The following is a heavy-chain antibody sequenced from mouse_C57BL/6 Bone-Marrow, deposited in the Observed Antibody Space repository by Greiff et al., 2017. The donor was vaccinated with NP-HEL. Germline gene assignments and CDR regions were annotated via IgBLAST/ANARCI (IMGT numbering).Heavy chain of an antibody. Sequence: EVKLMESGGDLVKPGGSLKLSCAASGFTFSSYGMSWVRQTPDKRLEWVATISSGGSYTYYPDSVQGRVTISRDNAKNTLYLQMSSLKSEDTAMYYCARMVTTGRNAMDYWGQGTSVTVSS. V-gene: IGHV5-6*01. CDR3: ARMVTTGRNAMDY. CDR1: GFTFSSYG. J-gene: IGHJ4*01. CDR2: ISSGGSYT. D-gene: IGHD2-2*01.